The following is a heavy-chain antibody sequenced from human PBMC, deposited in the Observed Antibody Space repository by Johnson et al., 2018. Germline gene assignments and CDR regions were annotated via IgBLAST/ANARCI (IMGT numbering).Heavy chain of an antibody. D-gene: IGHD1-26*01. Sequence: VQLVESGGGLVQPGGSLRLSCAPSGFTLSISNMNWVRQAPGKGLEWLSYISSGSDTIYSIDSVKARFTISRDNAKNSLYLQMNSLRDEDSSVYYCARSHSGFYGALEIWGRGTVVTVSS. CDR3: ARSHSGFYGALEI. CDR1: GFTLSISN. CDR2: ISSGSDTI. V-gene: IGHV3-48*02. J-gene: IGHJ3*02.